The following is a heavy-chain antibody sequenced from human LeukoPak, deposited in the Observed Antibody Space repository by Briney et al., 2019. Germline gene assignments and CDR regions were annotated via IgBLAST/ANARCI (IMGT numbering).Heavy chain of an antibody. CDR1: GYTFTSYD. J-gene: IGHJ6*03. V-gene: IGHV1-8*01. D-gene: IGHD3-3*02. CDR3: ARGHLFYYYYYMDV. CDR2: MNPNSGNT. Sequence: ASVKVSCKASGYTFTSYDINWVRQATGQGLEWMGWMNPNSGNTGYAQKFQGRVTMTRNTSISTAYMELSSLRSEDTAVYYCARGHLFYYYYYMDVWGKGTTVTVSS.